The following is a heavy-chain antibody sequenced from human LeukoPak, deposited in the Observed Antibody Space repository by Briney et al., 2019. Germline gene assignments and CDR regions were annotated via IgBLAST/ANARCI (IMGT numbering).Heavy chain of an antibody. CDR3: ARVRTRRSWYLYPPTSYYYYMDV. CDR1: GYTFTSYG. J-gene: IGHJ6*03. V-gene: IGHV1-8*03. CDR2: MNPNSGNT. D-gene: IGHD6-13*01. Sequence: ASVKVSCKASGYTFTSYGVSWVRQAPGQGLEWMGWMNPNSGNTGYAQKFQGRVTITRNTSISTAYMELSSLRSEDTAVYYCARVRTRRSWYLYPPTSYYYYMDVWGKGTTVTVSS.